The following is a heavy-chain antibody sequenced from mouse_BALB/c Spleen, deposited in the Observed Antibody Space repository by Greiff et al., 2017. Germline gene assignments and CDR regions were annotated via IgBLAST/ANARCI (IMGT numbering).Heavy chain of an antibody. CDR1: GFTFSSFG. V-gene: IGHV5-17*02. D-gene: IGHD2-2*01. Sequence: EVQGVESGGGLVQPGGSRKLSCAASGFTFSSFGMHWVRQAPEKGLEWVAYISSGSSTIYYADTVKGRFTISRDNPKNTLFLQMTSLRSEDTAMYYCARRGYAYYFDYWGQGTTLTVSS. CDR2: ISSGSSTI. J-gene: IGHJ2*01. CDR3: ARRGYAYYFDY.